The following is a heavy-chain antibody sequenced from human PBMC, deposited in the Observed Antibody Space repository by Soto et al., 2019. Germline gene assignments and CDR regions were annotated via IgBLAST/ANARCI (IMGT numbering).Heavy chain of an antibody. D-gene: IGHD3-22*01. J-gene: IGHJ6*02. CDR1: GGTFSSYA. Sequence: QVQLVQSGAEVKKPGSSVKVSCKASGGTFSSYAISWVRQAPGQGLEWMGGIIPIFGTANYAQKVQGRVTITADESTSTAYMELSSLRSEDTAVYYCARADYYDSSGYYYYYYGMDVWGQGTTVTVSS. CDR3: ARADYYDSSGYYYYYYGMDV. V-gene: IGHV1-69*12. CDR2: IIPIFGTA.